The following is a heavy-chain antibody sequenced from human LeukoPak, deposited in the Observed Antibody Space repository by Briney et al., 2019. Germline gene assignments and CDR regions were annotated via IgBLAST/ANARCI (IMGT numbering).Heavy chain of an antibody. CDR2: INSDGSNT. J-gene: IGHJ4*02. Sequence: GGPLRLSCAASGFTFNSYWMHWVRHAPGKGLVWVSRINSDGSNTGYADSVKGRFTISRENAKNTVYLQMDSLRAEDTAVYYCVRDLILTWTPGDDFDHWGQGTLVTVSS. CDR3: VRDLILTWTPGDDFDH. V-gene: IGHV3-74*01. D-gene: IGHD3-16*01. CDR1: GFTFNSYW.